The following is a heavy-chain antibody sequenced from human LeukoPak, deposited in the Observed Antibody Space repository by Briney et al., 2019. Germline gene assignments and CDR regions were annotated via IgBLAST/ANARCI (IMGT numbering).Heavy chain of an antibody. CDR1: GYTFNTFTRYW. V-gene: IGHV5-51*01. CDR3: ARPRTGGDYYYGMDV. D-gene: IGHD1-1*01. Sequence: GESLKISCRGSGYTFNTFTRYWIGWVRQMPGKGLEWMGIIYPGDSHTRYSPSFQGQVTISADKPISTAYLQWSSLQASDTATYYCARPRTGGDYYYGMDVWGQGTTVTVSS. CDR2: IYPGDSHT. J-gene: IGHJ6*02.